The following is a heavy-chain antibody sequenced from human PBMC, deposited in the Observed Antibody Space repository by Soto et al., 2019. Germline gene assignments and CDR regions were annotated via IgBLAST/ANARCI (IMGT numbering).Heavy chain of an antibody. D-gene: IGHD3-3*01. CDR3: ARLYNFWSGYYPLHYYGMDV. Sequence: SESLSLTCTVSAGSISSSSYYWGWILQPPGRGLEGIARIYYSGSTYYNPSLKSPVTISVATSKNQFSLTLSSVTAADTAVYYCARLYNFWSGYYPLHYYGMDVWGQGTTVTVSS. J-gene: IGHJ6*02. CDR1: AGSISSSSYY. V-gene: IGHV4-39*01. CDR2: IYYSGST.